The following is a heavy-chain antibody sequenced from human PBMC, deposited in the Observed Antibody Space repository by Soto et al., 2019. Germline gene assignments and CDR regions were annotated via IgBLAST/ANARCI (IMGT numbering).Heavy chain of an antibody. CDR2: FDPEDGET. V-gene: IGHV1-24*01. D-gene: IGHD3-22*01. J-gene: IGHJ5*02. CDR1: GYTLTELS. Sequence: ASVKVSCKVSGYTLTELSMHWVRQAPGKGLEWMGGFDPEDGETIYAQKFQGRVTMTEDTSTDTAYMELSSLRSEDTAVYYCATGRRYYYDCSGYYYLWGQGTLVPVSS. CDR3: ATGRRYYYDCSGYYYL.